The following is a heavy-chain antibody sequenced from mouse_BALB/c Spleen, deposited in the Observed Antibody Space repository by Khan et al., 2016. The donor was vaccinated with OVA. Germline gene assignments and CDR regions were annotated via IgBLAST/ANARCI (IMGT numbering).Heavy chain of an antibody. CDR3: ARRHYFGYTFAY. Sequence: QVQLKESGAELARPGASVKLSCKASGYTFTDYYINWVKQRTGQGLEWIGEISPGSGDTYYNERFKGKATLTADKSTSTAYLPLSSLTTDSSAVFFCARRHYFGYTFAYWGQGTLVTVSA. V-gene: IGHV1-77*01. J-gene: IGHJ3*01. D-gene: IGHD1-2*01. CDR2: ISPGSGDT. CDR1: GYTFTDYY.